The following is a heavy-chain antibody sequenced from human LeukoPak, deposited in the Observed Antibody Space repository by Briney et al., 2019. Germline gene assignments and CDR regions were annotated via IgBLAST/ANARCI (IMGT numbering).Heavy chain of an antibody. CDR1: GYTFTDYY. V-gene: IGHV1-2*06. D-gene: IGHD6-19*01. CDR3: ARFASGSGWYSDY. CDR2: IDPNSGGT. Sequence: GASVKVTCKASGYTFTDYYTHWVRQAPGQGLEWMGRIDPNSGGTNYAQKFQGRITMTRDTSIATAYMELSRLRSDDTAVYYCARFASGSGWYSDYWGQGTLVTVSS. J-gene: IGHJ4*02.